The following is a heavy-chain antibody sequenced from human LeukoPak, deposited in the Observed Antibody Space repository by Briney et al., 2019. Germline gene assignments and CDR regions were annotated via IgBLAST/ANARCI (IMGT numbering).Heavy chain of an antibody. Sequence: SQTLSLTCAISGDSVSSNSAAWNWIRQSPSRGLEWLGRTYYRSKWYNDYAVSVKSRITINPDTSKNQFSLQLNSVTPEDTAVYYCARSRAGPTVTTYLWGYYYYYMDVWGKGTTVTVSS. CDR3: ARSRAGPTVTTYLWGYYYYYMDV. CDR1: GDSVSSNSAA. J-gene: IGHJ6*03. CDR2: TYYRSKWYN. V-gene: IGHV6-1*01. D-gene: IGHD4-17*01.